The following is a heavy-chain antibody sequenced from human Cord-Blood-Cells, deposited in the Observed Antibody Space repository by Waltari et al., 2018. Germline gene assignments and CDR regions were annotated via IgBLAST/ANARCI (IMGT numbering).Heavy chain of an antibody. D-gene: IGHD6-13*01. CDR1: GFTFSSYG. Sequence: QVQLVESGGGVVQPGGSLRLSCAASGFTFSSYGMHWVRQAPGKGLALVAFIRYDGSNKYYADSVKGRFTNSRYNSKNTLYLQMNSLRAEDTAVYYCAKDRTGYSSSWTLIDYWGQGTLVTVSS. CDR3: AKDRTGYSSSWTLIDY. CDR2: IRYDGSNK. J-gene: IGHJ4*02. V-gene: IGHV3-30*02.